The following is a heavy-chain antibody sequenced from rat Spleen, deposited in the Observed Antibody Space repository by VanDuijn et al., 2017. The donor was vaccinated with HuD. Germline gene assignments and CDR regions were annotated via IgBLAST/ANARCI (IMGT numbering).Heavy chain of an antibody. CDR3: TRGSLGSGRLNWFVY. V-gene: IGHV5S23*01. CDR1: GFTFSNYD. Sequence: EVQLVESGGGLVQPGGSLKLSCAASGFTFSNYDMAWVRQAPTKGLEWVASISTSGGSTYYPDSVKGRFTISRDNTKNTLYLQMNSLTSADTATYYCTRGSLGSGRLNWFVYWGQGTLVTVSS. J-gene: IGHJ3*01. CDR2: ISTSGGST. D-gene: IGHD4-6*01.